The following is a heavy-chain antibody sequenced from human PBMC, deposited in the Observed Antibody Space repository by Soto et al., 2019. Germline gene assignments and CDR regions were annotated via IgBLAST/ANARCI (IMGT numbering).Heavy chain of an antibody. CDR3: ARVDRTGTTKYLDY. Sequence: SETLSLTCTVSGDSISSGGYYWSWIRQHPGKGLEWIGYIFYSGSTSYNPSLKSRVTISVDTSKNQFSLKLSSVTAADTAVYYCARVDRTGTTKYLDYWGQGTLVTVSS. CDR1: GDSISSGGYY. J-gene: IGHJ4*02. V-gene: IGHV4-31*03. D-gene: IGHD1-7*01. CDR2: IFYSGST.